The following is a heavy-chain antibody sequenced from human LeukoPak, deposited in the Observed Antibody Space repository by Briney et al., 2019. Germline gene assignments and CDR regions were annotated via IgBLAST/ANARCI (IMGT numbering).Heavy chain of an antibody. CDR3: ARGGSGSYFSWLDP. V-gene: IGHV1-2*02. CDR2: INPNSGGT. D-gene: IGHD3-10*01. J-gene: IGHJ5*02. Sequence: GASVKVSCKASVYTFTGYYIHWVRQAPGQGLECMGWINPNSGGTNYAQKFQGRVTMTRDTSISTAYMELSRLRSDDTVVYYCARGGSGSYFSWLDPWGQGTLVTVSS. CDR1: VYTFTGYY.